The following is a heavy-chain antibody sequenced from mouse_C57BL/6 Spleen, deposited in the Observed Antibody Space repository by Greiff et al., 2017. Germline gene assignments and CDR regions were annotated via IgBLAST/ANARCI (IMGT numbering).Heavy chain of an antibody. V-gene: IGHV1-15*01. CDR1: GYTFTDYE. J-gene: IGHJ2*01. Sequence: VKVVESGAELVRPGASVTLSCKASGYTFTDYEMHWVKQTPVHGLEWIGAIDPETGGTAYNQKFKGKAILTADKSSSTAYMELRSLTSEDSAVYYCTRLYGSSLDYWGQGTTLTVSS. CDR2: IDPETGGT. CDR3: TRLYGSSLDY. D-gene: IGHD1-1*01.